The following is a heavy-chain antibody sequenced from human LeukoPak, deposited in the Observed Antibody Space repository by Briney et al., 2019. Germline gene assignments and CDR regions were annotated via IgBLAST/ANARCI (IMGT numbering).Heavy chain of an antibody. J-gene: IGHJ4*02. CDR2: IKSKTDGGTT. CDR1: GFTFSNAW. V-gene: IGHV3-15*01. Sequence: GGSLRLSCAASGFTFSNAWMSWVRQAPGKGLEWVGRIKSKTDGGTTDYAAPVKGRFTISRDDLKNTLYLQMNSLKTEDTAVYYCTTDARGSYFSDYWGQGTLVTVSS. D-gene: IGHD1-26*01. CDR3: TTDARGSYFSDY.